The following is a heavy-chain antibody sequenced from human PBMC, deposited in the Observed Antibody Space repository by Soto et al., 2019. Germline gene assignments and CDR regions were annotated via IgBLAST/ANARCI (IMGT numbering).Heavy chain of an antibody. V-gene: IGHV3-48*02. J-gene: IGHJ6*02. CDR2: ITSSRSNTI. CDR3: ARRQAYYYGMDV. Sequence: PGGSLRLSCAASGFTFSSYSMNWGRQAPGKGLEWISYITSSRSNTIYYADSVKGRFTISRDNAKNSLYLQMNSLRDEDAAVYYCARRQAYYYGMDVWGQGTTVTVSS. CDR1: GFTFSSYS.